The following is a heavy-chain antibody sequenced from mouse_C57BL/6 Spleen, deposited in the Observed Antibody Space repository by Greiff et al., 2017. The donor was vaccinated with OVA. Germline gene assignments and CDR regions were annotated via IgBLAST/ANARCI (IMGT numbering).Heavy chain of an antibody. Sequence: VQLQESGPELVKPGASVKISCKASGYAFSSSWMNWVKQRPGKGLEWIGRIYPGDGDTNYNGKFKGKATLTADKSSSTAYMQLSSLTSEDSAVYFCARGFDYWGQGTTLTVSS. CDR1: GYAFSSSW. V-gene: IGHV1-82*01. CDR3: ARGFDY. CDR2: IYPGDGDT. J-gene: IGHJ2*01.